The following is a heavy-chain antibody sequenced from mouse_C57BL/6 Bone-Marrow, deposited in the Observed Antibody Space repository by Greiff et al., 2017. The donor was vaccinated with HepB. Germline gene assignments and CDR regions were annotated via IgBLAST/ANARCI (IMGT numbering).Heavy chain of an antibody. Sequence: QVQLQQSGAELVRPGTSVKMSCKASGYTFTNYWIGWAKQRPGHGLEWIGDIYPGGGYTNYNEKFKGKATLTEDKSSSTAYMQLSSLTSEASAIYYCARRVGITTVVDYFDYWGQGTTLTVSS. V-gene: IGHV1-63*01. CDR2: IYPGGGYT. CDR3: ARRVGITTVVDYFDY. CDR1: GYTFTNYW. D-gene: IGHD1-1*01. J-gene: IGHJ2*01.